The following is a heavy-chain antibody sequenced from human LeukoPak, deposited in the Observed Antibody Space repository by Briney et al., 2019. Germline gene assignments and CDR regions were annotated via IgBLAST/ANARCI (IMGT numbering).Heavy chain of an antibody. D-gene: IGHD1-1*01. CDR3: ATGLGTTRRTGGYYFDY. V-gene: IGHV1-24*01. CDR1: GYTLTELS. Sequence: ASVKVSCKVSGYTLTELSMHWVRQAPGKGLEWMGGFDPEDGETIYAQKFQGRVTMTEDTSTDTAYMELSSLRSEDTAVYYCATGLGTTRRTGGYYFDYWGRGTLVTVSS. CDR2: FDPEDGET. J-gene: IGHJ4*02.